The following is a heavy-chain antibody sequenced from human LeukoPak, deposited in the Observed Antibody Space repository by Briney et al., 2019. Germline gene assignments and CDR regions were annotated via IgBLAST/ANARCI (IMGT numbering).Heavy chain of an antibody. J-gene: IGHJ6*03. CDR3: ARDDLWSGLLTTNYYYMDV. D-gene: IGHD3-3*01. Sequence: PSGTLSLTCAVSGYSISSGYYWGWIRQPPGKGLEWIGSIYHSGSTYYNPSLKSRVTISVDTSKNQFSLKLSSVTAADTAVYYCARDDLWSGLLTTNYYYMDVWGKGTTVTVSS. CDR1: GYSISSGYY. V-gene: IGHV4-38-2*01. CDR2: IYHSGST.